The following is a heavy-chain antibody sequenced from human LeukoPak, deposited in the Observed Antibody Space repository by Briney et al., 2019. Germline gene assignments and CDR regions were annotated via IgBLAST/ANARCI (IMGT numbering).Heavy chain of an antibody. D-gene: IGHD5-18*01. CDR2: ISSSSSYI. Sequence: PGGSLRLSCAASGFTFSSYSMNWVRQAPGKGLEWVSSISSSSSYIYYADSVKGRFTISRDNAKNSLYLQMSSLRVEDTAVYYCAKDWIPEDWGQGTLVTVSS. CDR3: AKDWIPED. V-gene: IGHV3-21*04. CDR1: GFTFSSYS. J-gene: IGHJ4*02.